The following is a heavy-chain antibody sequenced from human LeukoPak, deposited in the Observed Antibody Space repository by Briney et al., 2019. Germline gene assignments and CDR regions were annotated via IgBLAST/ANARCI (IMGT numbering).Heavy chain of an antibody. J-gene: IGHJ5*02. D-gene: IGHD3-3*01. Sequence: SETLSLTCTVSGGSISTANYYWGWIRQPPGRDLEWIGSIYSSGNTYYNPSLESRVTISVDTSKNQLSLKLTSATAADTSVYYCARHSGLRSPFDPWGQGTLVTVSS. CDR2: IYSSGNT. CDR1: GGSISTANYY. V-gene: IGHV4-39*01. CDR3: ARHSGLRSPFDP.